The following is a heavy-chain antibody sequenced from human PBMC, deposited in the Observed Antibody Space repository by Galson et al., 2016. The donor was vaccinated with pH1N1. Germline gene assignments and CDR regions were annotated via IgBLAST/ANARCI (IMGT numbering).Heavy chain of an antibody. CDR1: GYTFTSYE. D-gene: IGHD2-2*01. V-gene: IGHV1-8*01. Sequence: SVKASCKASGYTFTSYEINWVRQATGQGLVWMGWMNPNRGNTGSAQNFQGRVTMTRNSSITTAYMELNSLRVEDTAVYYCARGTKYAMDVWGQGTTVTVSS. CDR2: MNPNRGNT. J-gene: IGHJ6*02. CDR3: ARGTKYAMDV.